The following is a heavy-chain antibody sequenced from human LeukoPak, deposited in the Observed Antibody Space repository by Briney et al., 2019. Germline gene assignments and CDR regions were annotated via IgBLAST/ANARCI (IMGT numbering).Heavy chain of an antibody. CDR1: GFTFTSYY. CDR3: ARDQDGYANFDY. J-gene: IGHJ4*02. CDR2: INPSGGST. V-gene: IGHV1-46*01. Sequence: GRSLRLSCAASGFTFTSYYMHWVRQAPGQGLEWMGIINPSGGSTSYAQKFQGRVTMTRDTSTSTVYMELSSLRSEDTAVYYCARDQDGYANFDYWGQGTLVTVSS. D-gene: IGHD5-24*01.